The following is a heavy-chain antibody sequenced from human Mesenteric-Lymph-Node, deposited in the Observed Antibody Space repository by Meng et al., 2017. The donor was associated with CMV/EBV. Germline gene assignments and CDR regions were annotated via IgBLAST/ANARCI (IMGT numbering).Heavy chain of an antibody. J-gene: IGHJ4*02. CDR3: ARWRPRIDY. CDR2: IKEDGSEK. CDR1: GFTFRSYW. V-gene: IGHV3-7*01. Sequence: LRLSCADSGFTFRSYWMSWVRQAPGKGLEWVANIKEDGSEKYYVDSVKGRFTISRDNAKNSLYLQMNSLRAEDTAVYYCARWRPRIDYWGQGTLVTVSS. D-gene: IGHD3-3*01.